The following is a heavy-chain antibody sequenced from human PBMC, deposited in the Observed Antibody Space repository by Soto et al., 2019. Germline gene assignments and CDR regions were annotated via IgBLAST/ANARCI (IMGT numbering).Heavy chain of an antibody. J-gene: IGHJ3*02. CDR2: INPNSGGT. CDR3: ARVPLGWVGYAFDI. CDR1: GYTFTGYY. V-gene: IGHV1-2*04. Sequence: QVQLVQSGAEVKKPGASVKVSCKASGYTFTGYYMHWVRQAPGQGLEWMGWINPNSGGTNYAQKFQGWVTMTRDTSISTAYMELSRLRSDDTAVYYCARVPLGWVGYAFDIWGQGRMVTVSS. D-gene: IGHD1-26*01.